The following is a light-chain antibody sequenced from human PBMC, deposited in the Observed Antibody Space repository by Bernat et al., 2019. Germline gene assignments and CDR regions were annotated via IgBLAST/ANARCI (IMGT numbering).Light chain of an antibody. Sequence: SYELTQSPSVSVSPGQTARITCSGDALSNQFASWYQQKPGQAPVLVIYKGTERPSGIPERFSGSSSGTTVTLTISGVQAEDEADYYCQSADNSGIYVGFGGGTKLTVL. CDR3: QSADNSGIYVG. V-gene: IGLV3-25*03. CDR1: ALSNQF. CDR2: KGT. J-gene: IGLJ2*01.